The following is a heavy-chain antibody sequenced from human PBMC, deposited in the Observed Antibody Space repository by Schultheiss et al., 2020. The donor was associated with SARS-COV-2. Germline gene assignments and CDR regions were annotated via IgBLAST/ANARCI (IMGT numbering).Heavy chain of an antibody. CDR3: ARAGVLNVEMATADY. V-gene: IGHV1-18*04. J-gene: IGHJ4*02. CDR1: GYTFTGYY. Sequence: ASVKVSCKASGYTFTGYYMHWVRQAPGQGLEWMGWISAYNGNTNYAQKLQGRVTMTTDTSTSTAYMELRSLRSDDTAVYYCARAGVLNVEMATADYWGQGTLVTVSS. D-gene: IGHD5-24*01. CDR2: ISAYNGNT.